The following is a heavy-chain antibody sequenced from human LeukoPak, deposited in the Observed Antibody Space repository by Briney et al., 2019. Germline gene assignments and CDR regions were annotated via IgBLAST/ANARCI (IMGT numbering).Heavy chain of an antibody. Sequence: SETLSLTCTVSGGSISSGDYYWSWIRQPPGKGLEWIGYIYYSGSTYYNPSLKSRVTVSVDTSKNQFSLKLSSVTAADTAVYYCARGGYYYDSSGYSFDYWGQGTLVTVSS. J-gene: IGHJ4*02. CDR2: IYYSGST. CDR3: ARGGYYYDSSGYSFDY. V-gene: IGHV4-30-4*01. D-gene: IGHD3-22*01. CDR1: GGSISSGDYY.